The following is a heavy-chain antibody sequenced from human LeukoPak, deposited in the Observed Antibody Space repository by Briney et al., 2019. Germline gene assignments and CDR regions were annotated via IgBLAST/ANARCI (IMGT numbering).Heavy chain of an antibody. Sequence: GGSLRLSCAASGFTFSSYAMSWVRQAPGKGLEWVSAISGSGGSTYYADSVKGRFTISRDNAKSSLYLQVSSLRAEDTAVYYCARDPGLMRAAACGDYWGQGTLVIVSS. J-gene: IGHJ4*02. CDR1: GFTFSSYA. CDR3: ARDPGLMRAAACGDY. CDR2: ISGSGGST. V-gene: IGHV3-23*01. D-gene: IGHD6-13*01.